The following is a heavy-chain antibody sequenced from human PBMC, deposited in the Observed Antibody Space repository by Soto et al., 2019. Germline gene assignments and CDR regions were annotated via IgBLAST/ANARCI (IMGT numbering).Heavy chain of an antibody. D-gene: IGHD3-22*01. Sequence: PGGSLRLSCAASGFTFSSFVLHWVRQAPGKGLEWLSLISPDGNKKYYADSVKGRFTISRDNSQNTLYLQMNSLRAEDTAVYYCARASTYYYDSSGYLGIDYWGQGTLVTVSS. CDR3: ARASTYYYDSSGYLGIDY. J-gene: IGHJ4*02. CDR2: ISPDGNKK. CDR1: GFTFSSFV. V-gene: IGHV3-30-3*01.